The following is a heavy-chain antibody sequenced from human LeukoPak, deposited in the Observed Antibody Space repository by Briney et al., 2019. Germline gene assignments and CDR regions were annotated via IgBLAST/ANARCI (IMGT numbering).Heavy chain of an antibody. J-gene: IGHJ4*02. D-gene: IGHD2-2*01. V-gene: IGHV4-30-4*01. CDR3: ARYLREIVVGLDY. CDR2: IYYSGST. CDR1: GGSISSGDYY. Sequence: SQTLSLTCTVSGGSISSGDYYWSWIRQPPGKGLEWIGYIYYSGSTYYNPSLKSRVAISVDTSKNQLSLKLSSVTAADTAVYYCARYLREIVVGLDYWGQGTLVTVSS.